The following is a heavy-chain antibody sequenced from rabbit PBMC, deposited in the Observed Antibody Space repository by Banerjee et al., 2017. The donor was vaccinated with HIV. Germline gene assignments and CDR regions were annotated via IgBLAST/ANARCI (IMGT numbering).Heavy chain of an antibody. CDR3: ARDEYFAL. CDR1: GFDFSSYYW. CDR2: TYAGVGAAT. Sequence: QEQLKETGGGLVQPGGSLTLSCKASGFDFSSYYWICWVRQAPGKGLEWIACTYAGVGAATYYASWAKGRFTISKTSSTTVTLQMTSLTAADTATYFCARDEYFALWGPGTLVTVS. V-gene: IGHV1S45*01. D-gene: IGHD1-1*01. J-gene: IGHJ4*01.